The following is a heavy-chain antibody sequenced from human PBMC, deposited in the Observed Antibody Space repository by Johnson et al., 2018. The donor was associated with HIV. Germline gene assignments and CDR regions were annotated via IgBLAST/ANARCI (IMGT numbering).Heavy chain of an antibody. D-gene: IGHD1-26*01. CDR1: GFTFSSYG. J-gene: IGHJ3*02. CDR3: AKDMYSGSYRGDAFDI. V-gene: IGHV3-30*18. Sequence: QVQLLESGGGVVQPGRSLRLSCAASGFTFSSYGMHWVRQAPGKGLEWVAVISYDGSNKYYADSVKGRFTISRDNSKNTLYLQMNSLRAEATAVYYCAKDMYSGSYRGDAFDIWGQGTMVTVSS. CDR2: ISYDGSNK.